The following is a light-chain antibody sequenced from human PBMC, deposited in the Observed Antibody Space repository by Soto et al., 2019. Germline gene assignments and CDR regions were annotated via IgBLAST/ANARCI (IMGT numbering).Light chain of an antibody. CDR1: QGISSF. J-gene: IGKJ3*01. CDR3: QQVNSYPLT. CDR2: AAS. V-gene: IGKV1-9*01. Sequence: DIQLTQSPSFLSASVGDRVTITCRASQGISSFLAWYQQKPGKAPKLLIYAASTLQSGVPSRFSGSVSGTEFTLTISSLQPEDFATYFCQQVNSYPLTFGPGTKVDIK.